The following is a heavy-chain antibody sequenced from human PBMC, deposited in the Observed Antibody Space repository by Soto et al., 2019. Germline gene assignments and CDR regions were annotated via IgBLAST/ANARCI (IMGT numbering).Heavy chain of an antibody. CDR2: IHTSGST. CDR3: ARDYSSNWSSDY. CDR1: GGSISSYY. J-gene: IGHJ4*02. D-gene: IGHD6-13*01. V-gene: IGHV4-4*07. Sequence: QVQLQESGPGLVKPSETLSLTCTVSGGSISSYYWSWIRQPAGKGLEWIGRIHTSGSTNYNPSLKSRVTMSVDTSKKQFSLKLTSVTAADTAVDYWARDYSSNWSSDYWGKGTLVTVSS.